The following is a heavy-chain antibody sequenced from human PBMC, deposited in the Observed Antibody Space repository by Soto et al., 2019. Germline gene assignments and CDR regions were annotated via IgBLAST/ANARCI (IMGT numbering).Heavy chain of an antibody. CDR2: ISYDGSNK. D-gene: IGHD3-10*01. Sequence: PGGSLRLSCAASGFTFSSYAMHWVRQAPGKGLEWVAVISYDGSNKYYADSVKGRFTISRDNSKNTLYLQMNSLRAEDTAVYYCASGIYGSGSLDYWGQGTLVTVSS. CDR1: GFTFSSYA. CDR3: ASGIYGSGSLDY. J-gene: IGHJ4*02. V-gene: IGHV3-30-3*01.